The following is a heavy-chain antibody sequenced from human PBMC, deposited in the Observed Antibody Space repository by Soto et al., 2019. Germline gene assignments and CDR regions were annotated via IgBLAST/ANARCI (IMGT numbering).Heavy chain of an antibody. V-gene: IGHV1-69*13. CDR2: IIPIFGTA. Sequence: GASVKVSCKASGGTFSSYAISWVRQAPGQGLEWMGGIIPIFGTANYAQKFQGRVTITADESTSTAYMELSSLRSEDTAVYYCARDPLGYDSWSGYYNPWFDPWGQGTLVTVSS. D-gene: IGHD3-3*01. J-gene: IGHJ5*02. CDR3: ARDPLGYDSWSGYYNPWFDP. CDR1: GGTFSSYA.